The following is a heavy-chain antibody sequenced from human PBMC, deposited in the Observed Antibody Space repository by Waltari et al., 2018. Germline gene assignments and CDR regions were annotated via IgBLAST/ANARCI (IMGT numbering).Heavy chain of an antibody. CDR1: GGSISSSSYY. CDR2: IYYSGST. J-gene: IGHJ4*02. CDR3: ARPYDSSGYTPSFGY. V-gene: IGHV4-39*07. D-gene: IGHD3-22*01. Sequence: QLQLQESGPGLVKPSEPLSLTCTVSGGSISSSSYYWGWIRQPPGKGLEWIGSIYYSGSTYYNPSLKSRVTISVDTSKNQFSLKLSSVTAADTAVYYCARPYDSSGYTPSFGYWGQGTLVTVSS.